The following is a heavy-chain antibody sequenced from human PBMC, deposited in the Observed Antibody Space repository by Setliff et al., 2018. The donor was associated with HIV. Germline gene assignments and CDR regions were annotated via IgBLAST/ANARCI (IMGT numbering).Heavy chain of an antibody. Sequence: GGSLRLSCAASGFTFSSYSMNWVRQAPGKGLEWVSSISSSSSYIYYADSVKGRFTISRDNAKNSLYLQMNSLRAEDTAVYYCARRITGLDAFDIWGQGTMVTVSS. V-gene: IGHV3-21*01. CDR1: GFTFSSYS. CDR2: ISSSSSYI. J-gene: IGHJ3*02. D-gene: IGHD2-8*02. CDR3: ARRITGLDAFDI.